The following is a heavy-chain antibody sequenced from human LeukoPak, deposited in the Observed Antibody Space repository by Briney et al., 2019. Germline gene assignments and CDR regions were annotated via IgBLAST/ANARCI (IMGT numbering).Heavy chain of an antibody. CDR1: GFTFSSYW. CDR3: ARGRRRASIIAAADPFDY. V-gene: IGHV3-7*01. D-gene: IGHD6-13*01. CDR2: IKQDGSEK. J-gene: IGHJ4*02. Sequence: GSLRLSCAASGFTFSSYWMSWVRQAPGKGLEWVANIKQDGSEKYYVDSVKGRFTISRDNAKNSLYLQMNSLRAEDTAVYYCARGRRRASIIAAADPFDYWGQGTLVTVSS.